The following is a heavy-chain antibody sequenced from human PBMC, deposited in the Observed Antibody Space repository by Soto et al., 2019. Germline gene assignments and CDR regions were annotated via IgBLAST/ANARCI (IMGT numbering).Heavy chain of an antibody. CDR2: TYYRSKWYK. V-gene: IGHV6-1*01. CDR3: ARTVGWLDP. CDR1: VDIVSSNSAA. D-gene: IGHD1-26*01. Sequence: SQTLSLTCAISVDIVSSNSAAWNCIRQSPSRSLEWLGRTYYRSKWYKEYAASVKSRITINPDTSKNQFSLQLNSVSPEDTAVYYCARTVGWLDPWGQGSLVTVSS. J-gene: IGHJ5*02.